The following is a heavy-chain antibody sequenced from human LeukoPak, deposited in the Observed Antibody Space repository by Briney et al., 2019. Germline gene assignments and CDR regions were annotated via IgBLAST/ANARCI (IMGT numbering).Heavy chain of an antibody. Sequence: ASVKVSCKASGGTFSSYAISWVRQAPGQGLEWMGIINPSGGSTSYAQKFQGRVTMTRDMSTSTVYMELSSLRSEDTAVYYCARESGYYYYYYMDVWGKGTTVTVSS. V-gene: IGHV1-46*01. D-gene: IGHD3-3*01. J-gene: IGHJ6*03. CDR1: GGTFSSYA. CDR3: ARESGYYYYYYMDV. CDR2: INPSGGST.